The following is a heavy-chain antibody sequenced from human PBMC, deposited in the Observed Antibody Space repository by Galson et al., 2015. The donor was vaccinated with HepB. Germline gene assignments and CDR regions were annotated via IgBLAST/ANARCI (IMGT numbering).Heavy chain of an antibody. J-gene: IGHJ4*02. CDR2: SKSKAISYTT. CDR1: GFTFSDHY. D-gene: IGHD3-22*01. CDR3: ASPHMSSDSWYYY. V-gene: IGHV3-72*01. Sequence: SLRLSCAASGFTFSDHYMNWVRQAPGKGLEWVARSKSKAISYTTEYAASVEGRFIISRDLSNNSVYLQMNSLKTEDTAVYDCASPHMSSDSWYYYWGQGTVVTVSS.